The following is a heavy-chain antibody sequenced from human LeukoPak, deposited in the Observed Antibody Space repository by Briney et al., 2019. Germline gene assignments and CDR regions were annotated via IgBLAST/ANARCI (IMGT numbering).Heavy chain of an antibody. CDR3: ARLGGTYDFDY. CDR2: IYYSGST. CDR1: GGSISSYY. Sequence: SETLSLTCTVSGGSISSYYWSWIRQPPGKGLEWIGYIYYSGSTNYNPSLKSRVTISVDTSKNQFSLKLSSVTAADTAVYYCARLGGTYDFDYWGQGTLVTVSS. V-gene: IGHV4-59*08. D-gene: IGHD1-26*01. J-gene: IGHJ4*02.